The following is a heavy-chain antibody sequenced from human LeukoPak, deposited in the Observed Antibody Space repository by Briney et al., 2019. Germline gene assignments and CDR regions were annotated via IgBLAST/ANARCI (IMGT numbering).Heavy chain of an antibody. CDR3: ATPYGDYVSGSDAFDI. J-gene: IGHJ3*02. V-gene: IGHV3-48*03. CDR2: ISSSGSTI. CDR1: GFTFSSYE. Sequence: GGSLRLSCAASGFTFSSYEMNWVRQAPGKELVWVSYISSSGSTIYYADSVKGRFTISRDNAKNSLYLQMNSLRAEDTAVYYCATPYGDYVSGSDAFDIWGQGTMVTVSS. D-gene: IGHD4-17*01.